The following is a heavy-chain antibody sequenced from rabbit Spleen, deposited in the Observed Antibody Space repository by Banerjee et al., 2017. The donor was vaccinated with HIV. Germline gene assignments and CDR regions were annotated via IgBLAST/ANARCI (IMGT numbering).Heavy chain of an antibody. CDR1: GFSFSSGYD. CDR3: ARDSGTSFSSYGMDL. CDR2: IYAGGSGTS. V-gene: IGHV1S40*01. D-gene: IGHD8-1*01. J-gene: IGHJ6*01. Sequence: QSLEESGGGLVKPGASLTLTCKASGFSFSSGYDMCWVRQAPGKGLEWIACIYAGGSGTSYYASWAKGRFTCSKTSSTTVTLQMTRLTAADTATYFCARDSGTSFSSYGMDLWGQGTLVTVS.